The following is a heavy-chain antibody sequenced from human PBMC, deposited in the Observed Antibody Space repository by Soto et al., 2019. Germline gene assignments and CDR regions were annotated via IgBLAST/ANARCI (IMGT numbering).Heavy chain of an antibody. D-gene: IGHD1-1*01. V-gene: IGHV4-59*08. CDR3: ARGSNWIDY. CDR2: MYYSGSA. CDR1: GSSISSYY. J-gene: IGHJ4*02. Sequence: SATLSLACTVPGSSISSYYSCSFRQPPGKGLVLIGYMYYSGSANYNPSLKSRVTISVDTSKNQFSLKLSSVTAADTAVYYCARGSNWIDYWGQGTLVTVSS.